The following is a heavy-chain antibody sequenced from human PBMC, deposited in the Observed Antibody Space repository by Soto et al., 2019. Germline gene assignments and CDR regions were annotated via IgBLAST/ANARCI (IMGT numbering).Heavy chain of an antibody. CDR2: ISYDGSNK. CDR1: GFTFSSYA. D-gene: IGHD3-3*01. J-gene: IGHJ6*02. CDR3: ARDLINHITRENYDFWSVDKIGMDV. Sequence: QPWGSLRLSCAASGFTFSSYAMHLGRQSACKWLEWVAVISYDGSNKYYADSVKGRFTISRDNSKNTLYLQMNSLRAEDTAVYYCARDLINHITRENYDFWSVDKIGMDVWGQGTTVTVSS. V-gene: IGHV3-30-3*01.